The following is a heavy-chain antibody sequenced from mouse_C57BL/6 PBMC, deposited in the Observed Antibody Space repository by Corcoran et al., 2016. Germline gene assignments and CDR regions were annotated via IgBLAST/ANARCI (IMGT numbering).Heavy chain of an antibody. Sequence: EVQLQQSGPELVKPGASVKISCKASGYTFTDYYMNWVKQSHGKSLEWIGDINPNNGGTSYNQKFKGKATLTVDKSSSTAYMELRSLTSEVSAVYYCARRYYYGSSYVFDHWGQGTLVTVSA. CDR3: ARRYYYGSSYVFDH. CDR2: INPNNGGT. V-gene: IGHV1-26*01. J-gene: IGHJ3*01. CDR1: GYTFTDYY. D-gene: IGHD1-1*01.